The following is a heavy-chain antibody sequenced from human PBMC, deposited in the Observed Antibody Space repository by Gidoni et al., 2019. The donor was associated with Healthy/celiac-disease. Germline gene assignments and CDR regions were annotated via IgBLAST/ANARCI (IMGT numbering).Heavy chain of an antibody. J-gene: IGHJ3*02. CDR1: GGPISSYY. CDR3: ARAEPYCGGDCYYPYDAFDI. V-gene: IGHV4-59*01. CDR2: IYYSGST. Sequence: QVQLQEPGPGLVKPSQTLSPTCTVSGGPISSYYWSWIRQPPGKGLEWIGYIYYSGSTNYNPSLKSRVTISVDTSKNQFSLKLSSVTAADTAVYYCARAEPYCGGDCYYPYDAFDIWGQGTMVTVSS. D-gene: IGHD2-21*01.